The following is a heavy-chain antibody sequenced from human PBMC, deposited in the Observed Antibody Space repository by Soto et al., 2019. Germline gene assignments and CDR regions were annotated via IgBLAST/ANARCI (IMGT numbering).Heavy chain of an antibody. Sequence: SETLSLTCTVSGGSISSSGYYWGWIRQPPGKGLEWIGDIYYSRSTNYNPSLKSRVTISVDTSKDQFSLNLASVTAADTAVYYCARGGGPQWRQLDYWGQGALVTVSS. CDR1: GGSISSSGYY. CDR3: ARGGGPQWRQLDY. V-gene: IGHV4-39*07. CDR2: IYYSRST. J-gene: IGHJ4*02. D-gene: IGHD6-19*01.